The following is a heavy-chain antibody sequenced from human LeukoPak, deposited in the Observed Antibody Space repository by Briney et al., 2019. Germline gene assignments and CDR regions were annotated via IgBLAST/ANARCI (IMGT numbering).Heavy chain of an antibody. D-gene: IGHD3-10*01. Sequence: SETLSLTCTVSGGSISSSSYYWGWIRQPPGKGLEWIGSIYYSGSTHYNPSLKSRVTISVDTSKNQFSLKLSSVTAADTAVYYCARRHITMVRGVIIDGPDYWGRGTLVTVSS. CDR3: ARRHITMVRGVIIDGPDY. CDR1: GGSISSSSYY. CDR2: IYYSGST. J-gene: IGHJ4*02. V-gene: IGHV4-39*01.